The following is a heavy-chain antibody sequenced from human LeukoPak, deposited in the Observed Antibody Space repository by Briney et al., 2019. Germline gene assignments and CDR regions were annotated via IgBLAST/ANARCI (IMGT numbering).Heavy chain of an antibody. Sequence: ASVKVSCKASGYTFTAYYMHWVRQAPGQGLEWMGWINPNSGDTNYAQKLQGRVTMTRDTSTSTVYMELSSLRSEDTAVYYCARDYLKVVLAATAPSAGHMDNWGQGTLVTVSS. V-gene: IGHV1-2*02. CDR3: ARDYLKVVLAATAPSAGHMDN. CDR2: INPNSGDT. J-gene: IGHJ4*02. CDR1: GYTFTAYY. D-gene: IGHD2-15*01.